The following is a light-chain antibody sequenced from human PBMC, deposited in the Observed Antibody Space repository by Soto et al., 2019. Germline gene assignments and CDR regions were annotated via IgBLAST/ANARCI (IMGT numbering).Light chain of an antibody. V-gene: IGLV2-14*01. J-gene: IGLJ1*01. CDR2: EVT. Sequence: QSALTQPASVSGSPGQAITISCTGTSSDVGGYNYVSWYQQHPGEAPKLIIYEVTNRPSGVSTRFSASRSGNTAFLTISGLQAEDEADYYCSSYTNINTRACVFGTGTKVTVL. CDR1: SSDVGGYNY. CDR3: SSYTNINTRACV.